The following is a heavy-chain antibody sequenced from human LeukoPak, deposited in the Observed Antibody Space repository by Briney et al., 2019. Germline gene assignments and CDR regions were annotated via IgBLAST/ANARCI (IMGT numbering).Heavy chain of an antibody. D-gene: IGHD5-18*01. CDR1: GFTFSSYS. J-gene: IGHJ4*02. CDR2: IKSKTDGGTT. Sequence: PGGSLRLSCAASGFTFSSYSMNWVRQAPGKGLEWVGRIKSKTDGGTTDYAAPVKGRFTISRDDSKNTLYLQMNSLKTEDTAVYYCTTVPQYSYGYDYWGQGTLVTVSS. V-gene: IGHV3-15*01. CDR3: TTVPQYSYGYDY.